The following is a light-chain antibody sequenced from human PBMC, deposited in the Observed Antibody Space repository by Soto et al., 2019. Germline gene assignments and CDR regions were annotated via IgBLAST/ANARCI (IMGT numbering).Light chain of an antibody. CDR2: DAS. V-gene: IGKV1-5*01. Sequence: DRQMTQSPSTLSASVGDRVTITCRASQSISSWLAWYQQKPGKAPKLLIYDASCLYSGVPSRFSGSGSGTEFTLTISGLQPDDCANYYCQQYNSYLFTFGTGTKVYIK. CDR1: QSISSW. CDR3: QQYNSYLFT. J-gene: IGKJ3*01.